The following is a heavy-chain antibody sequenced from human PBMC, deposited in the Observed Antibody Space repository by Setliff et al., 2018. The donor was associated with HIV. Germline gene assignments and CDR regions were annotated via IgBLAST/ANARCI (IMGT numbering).Heavy chain of an antibody. CDR3: ARTYYEHVWGNSNWFDP. CDR2: TNPSGST. D-gene: IGHD3-16*01. J-gene: IGHJ5*02. Sequence: SETLSLTCAVYVGSFSGHYWIWIRQPPGKGLEWIGETNPSGSTNYNPSLKSRVTISVDTSKNQFSLKLTSVTAADTAVYYCARTYYEHVWGNSNWFDPWGQGTLVTVSS. CDR1: VGSFSGHY. V-gene: IGHV4-34*01.